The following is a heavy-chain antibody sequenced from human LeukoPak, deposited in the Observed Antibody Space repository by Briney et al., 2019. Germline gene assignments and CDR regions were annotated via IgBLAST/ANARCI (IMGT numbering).Heavy chain of an antibody. CDR2: VFYTGST. V-gene: IGHV4-59*08. CDR1: GGSISSYY. J-gene: IGHJ3*02. CDR3: ARTAGRGVDDAFDI. Sequence: SETLSLTCTVSGGSISSYYWTWIRQPPGKGPEWIGYVFYTGSTNYNPSLKSRVTISVDTSKNQFSLRLSSMTAADAAVYYCARTAGRGVDDAFDIWGQGTMVTVSS. D-gene: IGHD6-19*01.